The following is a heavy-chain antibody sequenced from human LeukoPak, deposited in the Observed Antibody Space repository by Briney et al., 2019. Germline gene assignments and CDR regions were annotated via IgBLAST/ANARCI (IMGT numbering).Heavy chain of an antibody. V-gene: IGHV4-34*01. CDR3: ASIHQVRGSHTFDI. CDR1: GGSFSDYF. D-gene: IGHD2-21*01. Sequence: SETLSLTCAVYGGSFSDYFWSWVRQPPGRGLEWLGEINQRGSSTYNPSLKSRVTMSVDTSKNQLSLRMTSVTAADTAVYYCASIHQVRGSHTFDIWGQGTMVTVSS. CDR2: INQRGSS. J-gene: IGHJ3*02.